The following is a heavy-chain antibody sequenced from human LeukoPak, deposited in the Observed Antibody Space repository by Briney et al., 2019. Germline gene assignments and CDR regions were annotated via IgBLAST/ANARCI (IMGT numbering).Heavy chain of an antibody. D-gene: IGHD5-12*01. CDR1: GFTFSSYA. CDR2: IAYDGSNK. J-gene: IGHJ3*02. CDR3: ARAGVATGAFDI. Sequence: PGRSLRLSCAASGFTFSSYAMHWVRQAPGKGLEWVAVIAYDGSNKYYADSVKGRFTISRDNSKNTLYLQMNSLRAEDTAVYYCARAGVATGAFDIWGQGTMVTVSS. V-gene: IGHV3-30*04.